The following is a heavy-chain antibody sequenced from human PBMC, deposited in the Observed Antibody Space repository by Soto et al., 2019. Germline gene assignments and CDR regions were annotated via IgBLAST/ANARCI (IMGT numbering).Heavy chain of an antibody. CDR2: INHSGST. D-gene: IGHD3-22*01. CDR3: ARGGIIVVVTPNPKHYGMDV. V-gene: IGHV4-34*01. J-gene: IGHJ6*02. CDR1: GGSFSGYY. Sequence: SETLSLTCAVYGGSFSGYYWSWIRQPPGKGLEWIGEINHSGSTNYNPSLKSRVTISVDTSKNQFSLKLSSVTAADTAVYYCARGGIIVVVTPNPKHYGMDVWGQGTTVTVSS.